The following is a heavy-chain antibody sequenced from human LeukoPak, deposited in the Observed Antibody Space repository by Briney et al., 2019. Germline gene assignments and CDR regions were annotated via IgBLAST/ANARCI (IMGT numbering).Heavy chain of an antibody. CDR1: GGSISSHY. D-gene: IGHD1-26*01. V-gene: IGHV4-59*08. Sequence: SEPLSLTCTVSGGSISSHYWSWIRQPPGKGLEWIGYIHYRGSTNYNPSLKSRVTISADTSKNQFSLKLSSVTAADTAVYYCARSIGGIPLDYWGQGILVT. J-gene: IGHJ4*02. CDR2: IHYRGST. CDR3: ARSIGGIPLDY.